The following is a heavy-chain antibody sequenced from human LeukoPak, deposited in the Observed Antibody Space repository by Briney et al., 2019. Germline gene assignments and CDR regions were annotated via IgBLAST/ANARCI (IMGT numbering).Heavy chain of an antibody. Sequence: SETLSLTCTVSGGSISSYYWSWTRQPPGKGLEWIGYIYYSGSTNYNPSLKSRVTISVDTSKNQFSLKLSSVTAADTAVYYCAREGSGLTIFGVDPYYYYMDVWGKGTTVTVSS. CDR3: AREGSGLTIFGVDPYYYYMDV. D-gene: IGHD3-3*01. CDR1: GGSISSYY. CDR2: IYYSGST. V-gene: IGHV4-59*01. J-gene: IGHJ6*03.